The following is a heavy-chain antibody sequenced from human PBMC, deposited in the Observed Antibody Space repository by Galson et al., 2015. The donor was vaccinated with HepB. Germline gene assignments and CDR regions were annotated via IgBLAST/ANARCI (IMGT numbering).Heavy chain of an antibody. CDR1: GFTFSTFA. D-gene: IGHD3-10*01. CDR3: AKFKGPGSFRPYSFGS. CDR2: ISGSGTTI. V-gene: IGHV3-23*01. J-gene: IGHJ4*02. Sequence: SLRLSCAASGFTFSTFAMGWVRQAPGKGLEWVSFISGSGTTIFYADSVKGRFTISRDNSKDTLYLQMNSLRAEDTALYFCAKFKGPGSFRPYSFGSWGQGTLVTVSS.